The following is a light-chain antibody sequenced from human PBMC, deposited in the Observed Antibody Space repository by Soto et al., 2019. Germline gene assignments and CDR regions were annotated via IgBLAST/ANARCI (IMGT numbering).Light chain of an antibody. V-gene: IGLV2-14*01. CDR2: DVS. CDR3: SSYASINAVV. J-gene: IGLJ2*01. CDR1: SSDVGAYNY. Sequence: QSALTQPVSVSGSPGQSITISCTGTSSDVGAYNYVSWYQQHPGKAPKLIIYDVSSRPSGVSNRFSGSKSGNTASLTISGLQAEDEADYYCSSYASINAVVLGGGTQLTVL.